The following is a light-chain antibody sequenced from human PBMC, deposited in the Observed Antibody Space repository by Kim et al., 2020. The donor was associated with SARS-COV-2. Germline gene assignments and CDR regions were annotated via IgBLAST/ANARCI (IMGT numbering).Light chain of an antibody. CDR1: QGISSY. J-gene: IGKJ4*01. CDR3: QQLNSYPLT. Sequence: IQLTHSPSSLSASVGDRVTITCRASQGISSYLAWYQQKPGKAPKLLIYAASTLQSGVPSRFSGSGSGTDFTLTISSLQPEDFATYCCQQLNSYPLTFGGGTKLDLK. V-gene: IGKV1-9*01. CDR2: AAS.